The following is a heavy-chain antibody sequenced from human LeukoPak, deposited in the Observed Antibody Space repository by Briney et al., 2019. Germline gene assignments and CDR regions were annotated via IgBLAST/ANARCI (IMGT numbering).Heavy chain of an antibody. CDR1: GFTFSSYS. CDR3: AKDIVGGGDDY. J-gene: IGHJ4*02. CDR2: ISSSSSTI. Sequence: GGSLRLSCAASGFTFSSYSMNWVRQAPGKGLEWVSYISSSSSTIYYADSVKGRFTISRDNAKNSIYLQMNSLRVEDTAVYYCAKDIVGGGDDYWGQGTLVTVSS. D-gene: IGHD2-21*02. V-gene: IGHV3-48*04.